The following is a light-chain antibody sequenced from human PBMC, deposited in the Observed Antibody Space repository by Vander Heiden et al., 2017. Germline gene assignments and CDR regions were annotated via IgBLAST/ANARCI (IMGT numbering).Light chain of an antibody. CDR3: QQYNNWPPA. CDR1: QSVSSN. V-gene: IGKV3D-15*01. Sequence: EIVMAQSPATLSVSPGERATLSCRASQSVSSNLAWYQQKPGQAPRLLIFGASIRATGIPARFSGSGSGTDFTLTISSLQSEDFEVYYCQQYNNWPPAFGGGTKVEIK. J-gene: IGKJ4*01. CDR2: GAS.